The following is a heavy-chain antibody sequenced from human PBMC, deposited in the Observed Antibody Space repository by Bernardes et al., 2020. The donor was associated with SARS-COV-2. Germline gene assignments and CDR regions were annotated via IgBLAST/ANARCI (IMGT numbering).Heavy chain of an antibody. CDR1: GASLRSSY. Sequence: SETLSLTCTVSGASLRSSYWSWIRQPPGPGLAWIGYIYYSGSTHYNPSLKSRVTISVDTSKNQFSLKLTSVTAADTAVYYCARVGGYSYGWDWGQGTLVTGSS. CDR3: ARVGGYSYGWD. D-gene: IGHD5-18*01. V-gene: IGHV4-59*01. J-gene: IGHJ4*02. CDR2: IYYSGST.